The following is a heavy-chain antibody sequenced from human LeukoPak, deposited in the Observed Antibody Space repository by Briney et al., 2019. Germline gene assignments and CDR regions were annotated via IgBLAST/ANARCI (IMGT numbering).Heavy chain of an antibody. CDR1: GFTFSSYW. Sequence: GGSLRLSYAASGFTFSSYWMSWVRQAPGKGLEWVANIKQDGSEKYYVDSVKGRFTISRDNAKNSLYLQMNSLRAEDTAVYYCAKVRMITMIAYDAFDIWGQGTMVTVSS. D-gene: IGHD3-22*01. CDR2: IKQDGSEK. V-gene: IGHV3-7*03. CDR3: AKVRMITMIAYDAFDI. J-gene: IGHJ3*02.